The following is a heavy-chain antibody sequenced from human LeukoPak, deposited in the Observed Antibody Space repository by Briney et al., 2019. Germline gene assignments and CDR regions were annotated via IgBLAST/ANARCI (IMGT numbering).Heavy chain of an antibody. CDR3: ATRRWGRTLAHDAFDI. Sequence: QSGGSLRLSCAASGFTFSSYGMHWVRQAPGKGLEWVAFIRYDGSNKYYADSVKGRFTISRDNSKNTLYLQMNSLRAEDTAVYYCATRRWGRTLAHDAFDIWGQGTMVTVSS. D-gene: IGHD1-14*01. CDR1: GFTFSSYG. CDR2: IRYDGSNK. V-gene: IGHV3-30*02. J-gene: IGHJ3*02.